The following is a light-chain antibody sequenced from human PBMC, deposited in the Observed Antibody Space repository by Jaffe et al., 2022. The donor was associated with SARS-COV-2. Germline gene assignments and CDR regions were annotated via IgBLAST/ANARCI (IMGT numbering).Light chain of an antibody. CDR2: EVT. Sequence: QSALTQPASVSGSPGQSITISCTGTSSDVGGYNYVSWYQQHPGKAPKLMIYEVTHRPSGVPDRFSGSKSGNTASLTISGLQAEDEADYYCSSYTSSSTLPYVFGTGTKVTVL. CDR3: SSYTSSSTLPYV. CDR1: SSDVGGYNY. J-gene: IGLJ1*01. V-gene: IGLV2-14*01.